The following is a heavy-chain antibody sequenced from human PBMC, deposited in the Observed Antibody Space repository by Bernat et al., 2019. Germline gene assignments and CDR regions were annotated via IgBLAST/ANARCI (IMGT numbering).Heavy chain of an antibody. Sequence: QVQLQESGPGLVKPSGTLSLTCPVSGCSISSSNWWLWVRPPPGKGLVWIWEIYHSGSTNYNPSLKSRVTISVDKSKNQFSLKLSSVTAADTAVYYCARDRSGSQRYFDYWGQGTLVTVSS. V-gene: IGHV4-4*02. D-gene: IGHD1-26*01. CDR1: GCSISSSNW. CDR2: IYHSGST. CDR3: ARDRSGSQRYFDY. J-gene: IGHJ4*02.